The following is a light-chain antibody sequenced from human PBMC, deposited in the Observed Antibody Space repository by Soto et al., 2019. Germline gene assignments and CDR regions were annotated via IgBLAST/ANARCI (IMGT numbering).Light chain of an antibody. CDR2: DAS. V-gene: IGKV3-11*01. CDR3: QQRSNLIT. CDR1: QSVSSY. Sequence: EIVLTHSPATLSLSPGERATLSCRASQSVSSYLAWYQLKPGQAPRLLIYDASNRATGIPARFSGSGSGTDFTLTISSLEPEDFAIYYCQQRSNLITFGQGTRLEIK. J-gene: IGKJ5*01.